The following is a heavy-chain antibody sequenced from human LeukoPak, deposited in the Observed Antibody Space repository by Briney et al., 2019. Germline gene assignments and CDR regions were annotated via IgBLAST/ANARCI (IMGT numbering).Heavy chain of an antibody. Sequence: GGSLRLSCAASRFTVSNNYIAWVRQAPGKGLEWVSAIYSGGSTYYADSVKGRFSLSRDNSKNTLYLQMNSLTDEDTAVYHCARGQFYYGSGTFYPMDSWGQGTLVTVSS. CDR2: IYSGGST. D-gene: IGHD3-10*01. J-gene: IGHJ4*02. CDR1: RFTVSNNY. CDR3: ARGQFYYGSGTFYPMDS. V-gene: IGHV3-66*01.